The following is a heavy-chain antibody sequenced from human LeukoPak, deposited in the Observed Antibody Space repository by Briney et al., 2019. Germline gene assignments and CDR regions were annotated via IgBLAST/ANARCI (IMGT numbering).Heavy chain of an antibody. Sequence: SETLSLTCTVSGGSISSSSYYWGWIRQPPGKGLEWIGSIYYSGSTYYNPSLKSRVTISVDTSKNQFSLKLTSVTAADTAVYYCAKDAVGFGELFDWGQGTLVTVSS. CDR2: IYYSGST. V-gene: IGHV4-39*02. CDR3: AKDAVGFGELFD. J-gene: IGHJ4*02. CDR1: GGSISSSSYY. D-gene: IGHD3-10*01.